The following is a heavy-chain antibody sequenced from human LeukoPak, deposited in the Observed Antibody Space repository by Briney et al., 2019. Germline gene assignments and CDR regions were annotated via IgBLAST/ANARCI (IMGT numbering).Heavy chain of an antibody. V-gene: IGHV4-39*01. CDR1: GGSISSSSYY. CDR3: ARLSGSYSA. CDR2: IYYSGST. D-gene: IGHD1-26*01. Sequence: PSETLSLTCTVSGGSISSSSYYWGWIRQPPGKGLEWIGSIYYSGSTYYNPSLKSRVTISVDTSKNQFSLKLSSVTAADTAVYYCARLSGSYSAWSQGTPVTVSS. J-gene: IGHJ5*02.